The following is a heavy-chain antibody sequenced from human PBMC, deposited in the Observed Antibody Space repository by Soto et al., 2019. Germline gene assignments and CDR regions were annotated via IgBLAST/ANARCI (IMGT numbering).Heavy chain of an antibody. CDR3: ARVLMVVTQRAFDI. V-gene: IGHV4-31*03. CDR2: IYYSGST. D-gene: IGHD2-21*02. CDR1: GGSISSGGYY. Sequence: QVQLQESGPGLVKPSQTLSLTCTVSGGSISSGGYYWSWIRQHPGKGLEWIGYIYYSGSTYYTPSLKSRVTISVDTSKNQFSLKLSAVTAADTAGYYCARVLMVVTQRAFDIWGQGTMVTVSS. J-gene: IGHJ3*02.